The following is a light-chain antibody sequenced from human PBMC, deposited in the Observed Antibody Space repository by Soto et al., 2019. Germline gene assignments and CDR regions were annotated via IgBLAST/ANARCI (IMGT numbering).Light chain of an antibody. J-gene: IGKJ5*01. Sequence: DIQMTQSPSSLSASVGDLVTITCRASQSISSYLNWYQQKPGKAPKLLIYAASSLQSGVPSRFSGSGSGTDFTLTISSLQPEDFATYYCQQSYSTLGITVGQGTRLEIK. CDR1: QSISSY. V-gene: IGKV1-39*01. CDR3: QQSYSTLGIT. CDR2: AAS.